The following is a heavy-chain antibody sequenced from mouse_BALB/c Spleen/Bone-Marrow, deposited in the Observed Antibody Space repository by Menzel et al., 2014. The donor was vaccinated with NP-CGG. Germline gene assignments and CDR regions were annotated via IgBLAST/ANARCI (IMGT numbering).Heavy chain of an antibody. CDR1: GYTFTTYT. CDR2: INPSSGYT. V-gene: IGHV1-4*01. J-gene: IGHJ4*01. CDR3: ARVYGNYDAMDY. Sequence: QVQLQQSGAELARPGASVKMSCRASGYTFTTYTMHWVKQRPGQGLEWIGYINPSSGYTYYNQKFKDKATLTADKSSSAAYLQLSSLTSEDSAVYYCARVYGNYDAMDYWGQGTSDTVSS. D-gene: IGHD2-1*01.